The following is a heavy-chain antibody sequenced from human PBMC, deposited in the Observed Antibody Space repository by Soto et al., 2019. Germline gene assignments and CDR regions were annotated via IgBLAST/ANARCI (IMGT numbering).Heavy chain of an antibody. Sequence: GGSLRLSCAASGFTFSSHSMNWVRQAPGKGLEWVSYITKSSGTIYYTDSVKGRFTISRDNAKNSLYLQMNSLRAEDTAVYFCARSKDIVVVSLASPYYFDYWGQGILVTVSS. CDR1: GFTFSSHS. D-gene: IGHD2-15*01. V-gene: IGHV3-48*01. CDR3: ARSKDIVVVSLASPYYFDY. CDR2: ITKSSGTI. J-gene: IGHJ4*02.